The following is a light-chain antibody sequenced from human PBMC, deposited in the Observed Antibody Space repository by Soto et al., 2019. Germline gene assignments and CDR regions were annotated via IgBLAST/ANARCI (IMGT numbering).Light chain of an antibody. CDR3: QAWDSSTAV. CDR2: QDT. J-gene: IGLJ2*01. CDR1: KLGDKY. V-gene: IGLV3-1*01. Sequence: SYELTQPPSVSVSPGQTASITCSGDKLGDKYVSWYLQKPGQSPVLVIYQDTQRPSGIPGRFSGSNSGNTATLTISGTQALDEADYCCQAWDSSTAVFGGGIKLTVL.